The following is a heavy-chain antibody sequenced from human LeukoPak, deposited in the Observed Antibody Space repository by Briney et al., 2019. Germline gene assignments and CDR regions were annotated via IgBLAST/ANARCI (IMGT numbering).Heavy chain of an antibody. CDR2: NSSNGGST. V-gene: IGHV3-64D*06. CDR3: VKEEQQLDPYYFDY. J-gene: IGHJ4*02. CDR1: GFTFSSYA. D-gene: IGHD6-13*01. Sequence: PGGSLRLSCSASGFTFSSYAMHWVRQAPGKGLEYVSANSSNGGSTYYADSVKGRFTISRDNSKNTLYLQMSSLRAEDTAVYYCVKEEQQLDPYYFDYWGQGTLVTVSS.